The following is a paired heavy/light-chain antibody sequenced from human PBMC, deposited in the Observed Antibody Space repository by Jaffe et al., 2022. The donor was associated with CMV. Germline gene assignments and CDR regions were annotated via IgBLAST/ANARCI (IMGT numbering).Heavy chain of an antibody. J-gene: IGHJ4*02. D-gene: IGHD3-16*01. Sequence: EVHLVESGGSLMKPGGSLRLSCAASGFTFSNVWMSWVRQAPGKGLEWVARVKAKPDGGTPEYAASVKGRFTISRDDSKNALYLQMSSLKVEDTAVYYCATTLLWSWGSGAYLYFDNWGQGTQVTVSS. V-gene: IGHV3-15*01. CDR3: ATTLLWSWGSGAYLYFDN. CDR1: GFTFSNVW. CDR2: VKAKPDGGTP.
Light chain of an antibody. V-gene: IGKV1-5*03. CDR2: KAS. CDR1: QSISTW. CDR3: QQYSTFST. Sequence: DIQMTQSPSTLSASVGDRVTITCRASQSISTWLAWYQQKPGKAPKLLIYKASSLLSGVPSRFSGSASGTEFTLTISSLQPDDFATYYCQQYSTFSTFGQGTKVEIK. J-gene: IGKJ1*01.